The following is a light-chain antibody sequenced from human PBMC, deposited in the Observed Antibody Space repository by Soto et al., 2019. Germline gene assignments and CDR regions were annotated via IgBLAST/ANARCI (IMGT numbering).Light chain of an antibody. J-gene: IGKJ5*01. Sequence: DLQMTQSPSSLSASGGDRVTITCRASQGIXNDLAWYQQKPGKAPQSLXYDASSLQSGVPSRLSGSGSGTEFTLTISSLQPEYFAIYYCQQFSNYTLVFGQGTRLEIK. CDR3: QQFSNYTLV. V-gene: IGKV1-17*01. CDR1: QGIXND. CDR2: DAS.